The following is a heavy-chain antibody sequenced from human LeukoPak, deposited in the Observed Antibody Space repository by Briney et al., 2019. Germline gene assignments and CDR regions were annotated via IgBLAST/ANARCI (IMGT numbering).Heavy chain of an antibody. CDR3: AKSHLGVVGAFDI. V-gene: IGHV3-23*01. CDR1: GGTFSSYA. CDR2: ISGSGGST. D-gene: IGHD2-15*01. Sequence: ASVKVSCKASGGTFSSYAMSWVRQAPGKGLEWVSAISGSGGSTYYADSVKGRFTISRDNSKNTLYLQMNSLRAEDTAVYYCAKSHLGVVGAFDIWGQGTMVTVSS. J-gene: IGHJ3*02.